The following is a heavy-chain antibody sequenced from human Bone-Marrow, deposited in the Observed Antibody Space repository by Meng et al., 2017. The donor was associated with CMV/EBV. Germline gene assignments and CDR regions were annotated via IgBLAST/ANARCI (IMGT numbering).Heavy chain of an antibody. J-gene: IGHJ5*02. CDR2: IKQDGSER. D-gene: IGHD2-2*01. CDR3: ARPRIPASWGRWDP. V-gene: IGHV3-7*01. CDR1: GFTFSSYW. Sequence: AGSLRPSCVVSGFTFSSYWMTWLRQAPGKGLEWVANIKQDGSERYNVDSVKGQLTISIDNAKNSLYVQMNSLRSEDTAVYYCARPRIPASWGRWDPWGRGTLVTVSS.